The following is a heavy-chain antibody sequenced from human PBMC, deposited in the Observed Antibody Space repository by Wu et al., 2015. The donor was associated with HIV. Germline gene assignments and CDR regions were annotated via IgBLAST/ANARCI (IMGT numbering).Heavy chain of an antibody. CDR3: ARVAMYAFDI. V-gene: IGHV1-2*02. CDR1: GYMFTGYY. CDR2: INPNSGGT. Sequence: QVQLVQSGAEVKKPGASVKVSCKASGYMFTGYYMNWVRQAPGQGLEWMGWINPNSGGTNYAQKFRGRVTMTRDTSINTSYMELSRLRSDDTAVYYCARVAMYAFDIWGQGTMVTVSS. J-gene: IGHJ3*02.